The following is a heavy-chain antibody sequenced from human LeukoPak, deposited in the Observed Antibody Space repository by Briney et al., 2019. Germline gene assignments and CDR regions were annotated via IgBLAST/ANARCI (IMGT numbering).Heavy chain of an antibody. CDR3: ARDHTVDGLVFDY. J-gene: IGHJ4*02. D-gene: IGHD6-19*01. Sequence: GGSLRLSCAASGFTFSDFWMNWVRQAPGKGLEWVASIKQDGSEKYYVDSVKGRFSISRDNAKNSLHLQMNSLRAEDTAVYYCARDHTVDGLVFDYWGQGILVTVSS. CDR2: IKQDGSEK. CDR1: GFTFSDFW. V-gene: IGHV3-7*01.